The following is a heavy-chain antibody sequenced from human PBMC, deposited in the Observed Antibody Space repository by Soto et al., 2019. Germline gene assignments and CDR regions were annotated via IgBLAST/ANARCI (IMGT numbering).Heavy chain of an antibody. CDR1: GGSISSGDYY. CDR2: IYYSGST. Sequence: SETLSLTCTVSGGSISSGDYYWSWIRQPPGKGLEWIGYIYYSGSTYYNPSLKSRVTISVDTSKNQFSLKLSSVTAADTAVYYCARLSESVVVDIWGQGTTVTVSS. V-gene: IGHV4-30-4*01. D-gene: IGHD2-2*01. J-gene: IGHJ6*02. CDR3: ARLSESVVVDI.